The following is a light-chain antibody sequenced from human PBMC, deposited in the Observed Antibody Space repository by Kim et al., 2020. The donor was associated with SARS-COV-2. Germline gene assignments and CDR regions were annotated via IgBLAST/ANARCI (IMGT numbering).Light chain of an antibody. CDR3: SSYAGSNSVV. CDR1: SSDVGGYNY. J-gene: IGLJ2*01. Sequence: GQSVTISCTGTSSDVGGYNYVSWYQQPPGKAPKLMIYEVSKRPSGVPDRFSGSKSGNTASLTVSGLQAEDEADYYCSSYAGSNSVVFGGGTQLTVL. V-gene: IGLV2-8*01. CDR2: EVS.